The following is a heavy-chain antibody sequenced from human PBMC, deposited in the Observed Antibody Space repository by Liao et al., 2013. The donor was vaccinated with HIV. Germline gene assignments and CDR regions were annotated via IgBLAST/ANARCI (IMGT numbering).Heavy chain of an antibody. CDR1: GVSISSGDYY. J-gene: IGHJ4*02. CDR2: ISYSGNT. V-gene: IGHV4-30-4*08. CDR3: ARGADHYFVL. Sequence: QVQLQESGPGLVKPSQTLSLTCTVSGVSISSGDYYWSWIRQPPGKGLEWIGYISYSGNTYYNPSLQSRITISADTSKNQFSLRLSSVTAADTAVFYCARGADHYFVLLGPREPGSDRLL.